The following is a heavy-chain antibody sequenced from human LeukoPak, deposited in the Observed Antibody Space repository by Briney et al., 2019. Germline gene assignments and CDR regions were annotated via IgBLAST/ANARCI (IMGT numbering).Heavy chain of an antibody. CDR2: INSDGSST. Sequence: GGSLRLSCAASGFTFSSYWMRWVRQAPGKGLVWVSRINSDGSSTSYADSVKGRFTISRDNAKNTLYLQMNSLRAEDTAVYYCARALTLRGWFDPWGQGTLVTVSS. V-gene: IGHV3-74*01. J-gene: IGHJ5*02. CDR1: GFTFSSYW. CDR3: ARALTLRGWFDP. D-gene: IGHD2/OR15-2a*01.